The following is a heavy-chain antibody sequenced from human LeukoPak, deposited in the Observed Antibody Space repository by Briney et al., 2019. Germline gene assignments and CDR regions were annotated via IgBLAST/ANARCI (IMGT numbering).Heavy chain of an antibody. D-gene: IGHD1-26*01. CDR1: GGTFSSYA. CDR3: ARDQVGPYDY. J-gene: IGHJ4*02. Sequence: ASVKVSCKASGGTFSSYAISWVRQAPGQGLEWMGWINPNSGGTNYAQKFQGRVTMTRDTSISTAYMELSRLRSDDTAVYYCARDQVGPYDYWGQGTLVTVSS. CDR2: INPNSGGT. V-gene: IGHV1-2*02.